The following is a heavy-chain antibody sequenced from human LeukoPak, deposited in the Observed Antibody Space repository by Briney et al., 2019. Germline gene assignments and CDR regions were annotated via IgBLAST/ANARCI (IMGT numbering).Heavy chain of an antibody. Sequence: QAGGSLRLSCAASGFTFSSYAMHWVRQAPDKGLEWVAVISYDGSNKYYADSVKGRFTISRDNSKNTLYLQMNSLRAEDTAVYYCAREGIAAAGNPGYYFDYWGQGTLVTVSS. V-gene: IGHV3-30*04. D-gene: IGHD6-13*01. CDR3: AREGIAAAGNPGYYFDY. CDR1: GFTFSSYA. J-gene: IGHJ4*02. CDR2: ISYDGSNK.